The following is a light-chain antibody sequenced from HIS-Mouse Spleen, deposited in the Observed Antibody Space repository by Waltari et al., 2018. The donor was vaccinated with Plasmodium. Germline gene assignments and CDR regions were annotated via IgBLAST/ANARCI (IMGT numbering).Light chain of an antibody. J-gene: IGKJ5*01. V-gene: IGKV3-15*01. Sequence: EIVMTQSPATLSVSPGERATLSFRASQSVSSNLAWYQQKPGQAPRLLIYVASTRATGIPCRFSGSGSGTEFTLTISSMQSEDFAVYDCQQYNNWPTFGQGTRLEIK. CDR1: QSVSSN. CDR2: VAS. CDR3: QQYNNWPT.